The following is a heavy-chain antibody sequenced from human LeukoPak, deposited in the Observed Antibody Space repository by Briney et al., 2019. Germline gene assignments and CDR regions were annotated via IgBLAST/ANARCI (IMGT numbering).Heavy chain of an antibody. CDR2: IYYSGST. V-gene: IGHV4-59*01. CDR1: GGSISSYY. Sequence: SETLSLTCTVSGGSISSYYWSWIRQPPGKGLEWIGYIYYSGSTNYNPSLKSRVTISVDTSKNQFSLKLSSVTAADTAVYYCAGGGYDFWSGYSNLDYWGQGTLVTVSS. J-gene: IGHJ4*02. CDR3: AGGGYDFWSGYSNLDY. D-gene: IGHD3-3*01.